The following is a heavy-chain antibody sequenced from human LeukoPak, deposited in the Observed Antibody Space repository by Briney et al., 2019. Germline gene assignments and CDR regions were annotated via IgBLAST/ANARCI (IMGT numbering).Heavy chain of an antibody. J-gene: IGHJ5*02. CDR3: AKSGSPWHNWFDP. D-gene: IGHD1-26*01. Sequence: PGGSLRLSCAASGFTFSDHYMDWVRQAPGKGLEWVGRSRNKGDSYTTDYAASVKGRFTISRDHSKNLLYLLMNSLKTEDTAVYYCAKSGSPWHNWFDPWGQGTLVTVSS. CDR2: SRNKGDSYTT. CDR1: GFTFSDHY. V-gene: IGHV3-72*01.